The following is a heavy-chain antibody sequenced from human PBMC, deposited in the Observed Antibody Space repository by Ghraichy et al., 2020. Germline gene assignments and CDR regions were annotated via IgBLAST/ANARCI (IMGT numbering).Heavy chain of an antibody. CDR2: INAGNGNT. CDR3: ARGRYSGIYSGH. D-gene: IGHD1-26*01. J-gene: IGHJ4*02. CDR1: GYTFTSYA. Sequence: ASVKVSCKASGYTFTSYAMHWVRQAPGQRLEWMGWINAGNGNTKYSQKFQGRVTITRDTSASTAYMELSSLRSEDTAVYYCARGRYSGIYSGHWGQGTLVTVSS. V-gene: IGHV1-3*01.